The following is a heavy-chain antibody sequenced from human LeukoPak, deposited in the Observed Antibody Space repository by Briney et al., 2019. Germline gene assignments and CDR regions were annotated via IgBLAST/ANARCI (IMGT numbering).Heavy chain of an antibody. CDR2: IYSGGST. J-gene: IGHJ3*02. D-gene: IGHD1-26*01. CDR1: GFTVSSNY. CDR3: ARVSYYPHDAFDI. Sequence: PGGSLRLSCAASGFTVSSNYMSWVRQAPGKGLEWVSVIYSGGSTYYADSVKGRFTISRDNSKNTLYLQMNSLRAEDTAVYYCARVSYYPHDAFDIWGQGTMVTVSS. V-gene: IGHV3-53*01.